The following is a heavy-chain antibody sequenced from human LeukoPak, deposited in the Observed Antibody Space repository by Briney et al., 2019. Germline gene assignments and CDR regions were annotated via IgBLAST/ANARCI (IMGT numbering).Heavy chain of an antibody. Sequence: GGSLRLSCAASGFTFGSYAMSWVRQAPGKGLEWVSAISGSGGSTYYADSVKGRFTISRDNSKNTLYLQMNSLRAEDTAVYYCAKDSMTTVTTWGLFDYWGQGTLVTVSS. D-gene: IGHD4-17*01. J-gene: IGHJ4*02. V-gene: IGHV3-23*01. CDR2: ISGSGGST. CDR1: GFTFGSYA. CDR3: AKDSMTTVTTWGLFDY.